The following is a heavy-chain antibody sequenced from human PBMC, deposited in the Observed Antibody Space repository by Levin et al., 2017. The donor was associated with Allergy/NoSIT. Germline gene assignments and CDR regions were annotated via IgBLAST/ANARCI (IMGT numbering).Heavy chain of an antibody. J-gene: IGHJ4*02. Sequence: PGGSLRLSCAASGFTFSSYGMHWVRQAPGKGLEWVAVISYDGSNKYYADSVKGRFTISRDNSKNTLYLQMNSLRAEDTAVYYCAKVMEVGATKGPFDYWGQGTLVTVSS. CDR2: ISYDGSNK. CDR1: GFTFSSYG. CDR3: AKVMEVGATKGPFDY. V-gene: IGHV3-30*18. D-gene: IGHD1-26*01.